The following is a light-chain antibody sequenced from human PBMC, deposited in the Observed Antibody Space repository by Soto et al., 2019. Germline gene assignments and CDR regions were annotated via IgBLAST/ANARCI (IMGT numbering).Light chain of an antibody. CDR2: EVT. CDR1: SSDVGSYNY. CDR3: MSYAGSHNLV. J-gene: IGLJ2*01. Sequence: QSALTQPPSASGSPGQSVTISCTGTSSDVGSYNYVSWYQQHPGKVPKLMIYEVTKRPSGVPDRFSGSKSGNTASLTVSGLQAEDEADYYCMSYAGSHNLVFGGGTKVTVL. V-gene: IGLV2-8*01.